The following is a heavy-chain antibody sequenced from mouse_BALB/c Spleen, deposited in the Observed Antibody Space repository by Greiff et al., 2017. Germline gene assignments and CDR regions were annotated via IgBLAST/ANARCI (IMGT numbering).Heavy chain of an antibody. CDR3: TRNGNYRNYYAMDY. V-gene: IGHV1-5*01. CDR1: GYSFTSYW. D-gene: IGHD2-1*01. Sequence: DVQLQESGTVLARPGASVKMSCKASGYSFTSYWMHWVKQRPGQGLEWIGAIYPGNSDTSYNQKFKGKAKLTAVTSASTAYMELSSLTNEDSAVYYCTRNGNYRNYYAMDYWGQGTSVTVSS. J-gene: IGHJ4*01. CDR2: IYPGNSDT.